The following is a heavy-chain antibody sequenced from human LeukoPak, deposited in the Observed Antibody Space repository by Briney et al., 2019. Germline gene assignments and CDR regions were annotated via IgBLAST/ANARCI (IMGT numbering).Heavy chain of an antibody. CDR3: ARDKGGYGDLSDYFDY. CDR2: INPNSGGT. Sequence: ASVKVSCKASGYTFTGYYMHWVRQAPGQGLEWMGWINPNSGGTNYAQKFQGRVTMTRDTSISTAYMELSRLRSDDTAVYYCARDKGGYGDLSDYFDYWGQGTLVTVSS. V-gene: IGHV1-2*02. D-gene: IGHD4-17*01. CDR1: GYTFTGYY. J-gene: IGHJ4*02.